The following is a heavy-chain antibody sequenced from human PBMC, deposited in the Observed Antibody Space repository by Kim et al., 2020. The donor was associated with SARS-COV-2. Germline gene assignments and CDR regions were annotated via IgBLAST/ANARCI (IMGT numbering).Heavy chain of an antibody. CDR1: GYTFTGYY. Sequence: ASVKVSCKASGYTFTGYYMHWVRQAPGQGLEWMGWINPNSGGTNYAQKFQGRVTMTRDTSISTAYMELSRLRSDDTAVYYCARDPKEGTFWFDPWGQGTLVTVSS. J-gene: IGHJ5*02. V-gene: IGHV1-2*02. CDR2: INPNSGGT. D-gene: IGHD3-16*01. CDR3: ARDPKEGTFWFDP.